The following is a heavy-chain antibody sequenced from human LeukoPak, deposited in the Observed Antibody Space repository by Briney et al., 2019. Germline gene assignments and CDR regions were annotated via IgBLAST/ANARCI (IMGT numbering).Heavy chain of an antibody. CDR3: AIRGYRGYYLDY. CDR1: GYTLTELS. J-gene: IGHJ4*02. CDR2: FDPEDGET. Sequence: ASVKVSCKVSGYTLTELSMHWVRQAPGKGLEWMGGFDPEDGETIYAQKFQGRVTMTEDTSTDTAYMELSSLRSEDTAVYYCAIRGYRGYYLDYWGQGTLVTVSS. V-gene: IGHV1-24*01. D-gene: IGHD5-18*01.